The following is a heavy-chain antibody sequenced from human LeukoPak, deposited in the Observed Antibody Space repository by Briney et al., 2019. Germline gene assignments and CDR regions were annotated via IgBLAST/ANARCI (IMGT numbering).Heavy chain of an antibody. D-gene: IGHD4-17*01. CDR2: LSWNSGTI. Sequence: PGRSLRLSCAASGFTFNDYAMYWVRQAPGKGLEWVSGLSWNSGTIGYADSVQGRFTISRDNAKNSLYLQMNSLRVEDTGFHYCAKVPAHGDYIGGPNWYFDLWGRGTLVTVSS. CDR1: GFTFNDYA. CDR3: AKVPAHGDYIGGPNWYFDL. J-gene: IGHJ2*01. V-gene: IGHV3-9*01.